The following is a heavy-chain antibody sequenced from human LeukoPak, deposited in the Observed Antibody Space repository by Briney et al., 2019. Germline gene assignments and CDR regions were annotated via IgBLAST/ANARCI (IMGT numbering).Heavy chain of an antibody. Sequence: GASVKVSCKASGGTFSSYAISWVRQAPGQGLEWMGRIIPILGIANYAQKFQGRVTITADKSTSTAYMELSSLRSEDTAVYHCATVRCSSTSCSPRAWFDPWGQGTLVTVSS. V-gene: IGHV1-69*04. CDR2: IIPILGIA. D-gene: IGHD2-2*01. CDR3: ATVRCSSTSCSPRAWFDP. CDR1: GGTFSSYA. J-gene: IGHJ5*02.